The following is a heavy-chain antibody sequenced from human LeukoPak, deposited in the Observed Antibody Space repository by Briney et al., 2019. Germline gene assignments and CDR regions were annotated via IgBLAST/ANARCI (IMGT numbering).Heavy chain of an antibody. V-gene: IGHV4-59*08. D-gene: IGHD3-10*01. CDR3: ARHGAGVRSPFDY. J-gene: IGHJ4*02. Sequence: PSETLSLTCSVSGGSIGFSYWSWIRQSPGKGLEWIGYKYVSGSSNYNPSLKSRVTLSIDTSKSQFSLKLRSATAADTAVYYCARHGAGVRSPFDYWGPGTVVTVSS. CDR1: GGSIGFSY. CDR2: KYVSGSS.